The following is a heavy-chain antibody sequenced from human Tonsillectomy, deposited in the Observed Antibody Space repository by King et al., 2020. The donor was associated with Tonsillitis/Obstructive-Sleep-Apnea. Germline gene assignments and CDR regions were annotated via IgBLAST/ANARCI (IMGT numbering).Heavy chain of an antibody. CDR3: ARLHYDILTGYPQFDY. CDR1: GGSISSSSYY. Sequence: LQLQESGPGLVKPSETLSLTCTVSGGSISSSSYYWGWIRQPPGKGLEWIGCIHYSGGTYNNPSSSSRVTISVDTSKTQFSLKLSTVTAADTAVYYCARLHYDILTGYPQFDYWGQGTLVTVSS. V-gene: IGHV4-39*01. D-gene: IGHD3-9*01. J-gene: IGHJ4*02. CDR2: IHYSGGT.